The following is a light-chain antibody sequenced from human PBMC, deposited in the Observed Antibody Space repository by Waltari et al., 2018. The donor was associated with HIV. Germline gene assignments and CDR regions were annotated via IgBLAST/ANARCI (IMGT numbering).Light chain of an antibody. CDR2: EVN. J-gene: IGLJ2*01. V-gene: IGLV2-8*01. Sequence: QSALTQPPSASRSPGQSVTIPCTGTSRDGGGSDYVSWYQRHPGNAPKLIIYEVNKRPSGVPDRFSGSKSGNTASLTVSGLQSEDEADYYCSSYAGSNNLGVFGGGTKLTVL. CDR3: SSYAGSNNLGV. CDR1: SRDGGGSDY.